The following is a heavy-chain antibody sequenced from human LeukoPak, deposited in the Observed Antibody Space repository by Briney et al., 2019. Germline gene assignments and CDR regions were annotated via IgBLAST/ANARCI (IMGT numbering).Heavy chain of an antibody. Sequence: GGSLRLSCTATGFTLGSHDMHWVRQIPGQGREWVAAVSSGFRAFFADSVQGRFTVSREDARNSLYLQMNSLRAGETAVYYCVREARGYHYTYFDYWGQGTLVTVSS. J-gene: IGHJ4*02. V-gene: IGHV3-13*01. D-gene: IGHD5-18*01. CDR1: GFTLGSHD. CDR2: VSSGFRA. CDR3: VREARGYHYTYFDY.